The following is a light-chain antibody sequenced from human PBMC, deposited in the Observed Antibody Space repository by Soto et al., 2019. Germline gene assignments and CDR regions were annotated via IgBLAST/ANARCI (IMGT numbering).Light chain of an antibody. Sequence: EIVLTQSPGTLSLSPGERATLSCRASQSVSSRNLAWYRQKPGQAPSLLIYGASNRATGIPDRFSGSGSGTDFTLTISSLEPEDVAVYYCLRYGDSPPAYTFGQGTKLEIK. CDR1: QSVSSRN. J-gene: IGKJ2*01. CDR3: LRYGDSPPAYT. CDR2: GAS. V-gene: IGKV3-20*01.